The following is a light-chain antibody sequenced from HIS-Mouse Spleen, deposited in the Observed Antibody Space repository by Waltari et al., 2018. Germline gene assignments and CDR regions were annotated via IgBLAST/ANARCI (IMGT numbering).Light chain of an antibody. CDR1: RPNIGTKY. V-gene: IGLV1-47*01. CDR3: AAWDDSLSGPV. Sequence: QSVLTQPPSASGTPGQRATISCSGSRPNIGTKYLYRYQQPPGTAPKLLIYRNNQRPSGVPDRFSGSKSGTSASLAISGLRSEDEADYYCAAWDDSLSGPVFGGGTKLTVL. J-gene: IGLJ3*02. CDR2: RNN.